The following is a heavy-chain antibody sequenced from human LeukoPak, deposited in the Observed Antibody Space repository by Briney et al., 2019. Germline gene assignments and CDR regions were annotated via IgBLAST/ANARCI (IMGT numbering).Heavy chain of an antibody. V-gene: IGHV3-33*01. CDR1: GFTFSSYG. Sequence: PGGSLGLSCAASGFTFSSYGMHWVRQAPGKGLEWVAVIWYDGSNKYYADSVKGRFTISRDNSKNTLYLQMNSLRAEDTAVYYCARPGSIAAAGRNWFDPWGQGTLVTVSS. CDR3: ARPGSIAAAGRNWFDP. J-gene: IGHJ5*02. CDR2: IWYDGSNK. D-gene: IGHD6-13*01.